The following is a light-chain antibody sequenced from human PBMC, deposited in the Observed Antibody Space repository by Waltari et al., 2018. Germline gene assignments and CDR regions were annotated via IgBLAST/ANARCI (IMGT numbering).Light chain of an antibody. CDR1: QGISSY. CDR3: QQYYSYPS. J-gene: IGKJ2*01. CDR2: AAS. Sequence: AIRITQSPSSLSASTGDRVTITCRASQGISSYLAWYQQKPGKAPKLLSYAASTLQSGVPSRFSGSGSGTDFTLTISCLQSEDFATYYCQQYYSYPSFGQGTKLEIK. V-gene: IGKV1-8*01.